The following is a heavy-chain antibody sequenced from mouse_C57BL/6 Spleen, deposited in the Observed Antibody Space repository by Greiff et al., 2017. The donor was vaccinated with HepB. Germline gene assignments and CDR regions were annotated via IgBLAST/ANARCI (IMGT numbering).Heavy chain of an antibody. J-gene: IGHJ3*01. CDR1: GFNIKDYY. CDR3: ALYGSRTAY. V-gene: IGHV14-2*01. CDR2: MDPEDCET. Sequence: EVQLQQSGAELVKPGAAVKLSCTASGFNIKDYYMHWVKQRTEQGLAWIGRMDPEDCETKNAPKFQGKATITADTSFNTAYLQISSLTSEDTDVYYCALYGSRTAYWGQGTLVTVSA. D-gene: IGHD1-1*01.